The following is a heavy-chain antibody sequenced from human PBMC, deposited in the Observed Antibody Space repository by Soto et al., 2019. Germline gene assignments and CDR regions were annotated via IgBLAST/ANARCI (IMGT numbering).Heavy chain of an antibody. CDR1: GFTFASDA. Sequence: GGALRLSCAASGFTFASDAMSWVRQAPGKGLEWVSTISGSGITTYYADSVKGRSTISRRNSKNMMYLQMNSLSVEDTAVYYCAKARVVPAALVDVWGQGTTVTVSS. CDR2: ISGSGITT. D-gene: IGHD2-2*01. V-gene: IGHV3-23*01. J-gene: IGHJ6*02. CDR3: AKARVVPAALVDV.